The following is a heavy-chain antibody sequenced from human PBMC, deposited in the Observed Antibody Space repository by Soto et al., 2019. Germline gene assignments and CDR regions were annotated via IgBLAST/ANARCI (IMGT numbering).Heavy chain of an antibody. Sequence: WWSLRLSCAASGFTFSSYGMHWVRQAPGKGLEWVAVIWYDGSNKYYADSVKGRFTISRDNSKNTLYLQMNSLRAEDTAVYYCASLHDYYDSSGYDAFDIWGQGTMVTVSS. J-gene: IGHJ3*02. CDR3: ASLHDYYDSSGYDAFDI. V-gene: IGHV3-33*01. CDR1: GFTFSSYG. CDR2: IWYDGSNK. D-gene: IGHD3-22*01.